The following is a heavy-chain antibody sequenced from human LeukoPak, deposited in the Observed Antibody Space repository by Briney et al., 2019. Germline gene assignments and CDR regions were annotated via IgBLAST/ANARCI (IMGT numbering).Heavy chain of an antibody. CDR2: ISYDGSNK. CDR1: GFTFSSYG. Sequence: GGSLRLSCAASGFTFSSYGMHWVRQAPGKGLEWVAVISYDGSNKYYADSVKGRFTISRDNSKNTLYLQMNSLRAEDTAVYYCAKEAGSNAIAVAGTLGYWGQGTLVTVSS. CDR3: AKEAGSNAIAVAGTLGY. D-gene: IGHD6-19*01. V-gene: IGHV3-30*18. J-gene: IGHJ4*02.